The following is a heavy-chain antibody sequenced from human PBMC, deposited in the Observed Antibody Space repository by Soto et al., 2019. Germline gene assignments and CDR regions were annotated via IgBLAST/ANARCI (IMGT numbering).Heavy chain of an antibody. CDR2: IVVGSGNT. J-gene: IGHJ4*02. CDR3: AAGLYGDAGTFDY. V-gene: IGHV1-58*01. CDR1: GFTFTSSA. D-gene: IGHD4-17*01. Sequence: ASVKVSCKASGFTFTSSAVQWVRQARGQRLEWIGWIVVGSGNTNYAQKSQERVTITRDMSTSTAYMELSSLRSEDTAVYYCAAGLYGDAGTFDYWGQGTLVTVSS.